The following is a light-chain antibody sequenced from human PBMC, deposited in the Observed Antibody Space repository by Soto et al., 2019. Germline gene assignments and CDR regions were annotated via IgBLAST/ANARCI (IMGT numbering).Light chain of an antibody. CDR1: QSIRNY. CDR2: AAS. V-gene: IGKV1-39*01. J-gene: IGKJ2*01. CDR3: QQSYSAPYT. Sequence: DIQMTQSPSSLSASVGDRVTITCRASQSIRNYLNWYQQKPGKAPKLLIYAASSLHSGVPSRFSGSGSGTDFTLTFSSLQPEDFATYYCQQSYSAPYTFGQGTKLEIK.